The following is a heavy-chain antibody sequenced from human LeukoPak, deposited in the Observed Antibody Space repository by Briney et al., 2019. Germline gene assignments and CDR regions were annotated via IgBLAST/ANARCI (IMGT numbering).Heavy chain of an antibody. D-gene: IGHD2-15*01. CDR3: ARDLGCSGGSCYSDYLDY. CDR1: GYTFTSYY. V-gene: IGHV1-46*01. Sequence: AASVKVSCKASGYTFTSYYMHWVRQAPGQGLEWMGIINPSGGSTSYAQKFQGRVTMTRDTSTSTVYMELSSLRSEDTAVYYCARDLGCSGGSCYSDYLDYWGQGTLVTVSS. CDR2: INPSGGST. J-gene: IGHJ4*02.